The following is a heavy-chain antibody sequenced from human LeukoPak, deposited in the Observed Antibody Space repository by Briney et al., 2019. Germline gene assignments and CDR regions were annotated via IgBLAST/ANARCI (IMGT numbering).Heavy chain of an antibody. V-gene: IGHV4-59*01. CDR1: GGSISSYY. Sequence: TLSLTCTVSGGSISSYYWSWIRQPPGKGLEWIGYIYYSGSTNYNPSLKSRVTISVDTSKNQFSLKLSSVAAADTAVYYCARSQTPGCSFCWFDPWGQGTLVTVSS. D-gene: IGHD3-10*02. J-gene: IGHJ5*02. CDR3: ARSQTPGCSFCWFDP. CDR2: IYYSGST.